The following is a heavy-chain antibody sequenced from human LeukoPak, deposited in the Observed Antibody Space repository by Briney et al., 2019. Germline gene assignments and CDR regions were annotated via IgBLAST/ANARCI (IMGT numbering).Heavy chain of an antibody. D-gene: IGHD5-24*01. V-gene: IGHV1-69*04. J-gene: IGHJ4*02. CDR1: GGTFSSYA. CDR3: ARDLQSLLDY. Sequence: ASVKVSCKASGGTFSSYAISWVRQAPGQGLEWMGRIIPIFGIATYAQKFQGRVTITADKSTSTAYMELSSLRSEDTAVYYCARDLQSLLDYWGQGTLVTVSS. CDR2: IIPIFGIA.